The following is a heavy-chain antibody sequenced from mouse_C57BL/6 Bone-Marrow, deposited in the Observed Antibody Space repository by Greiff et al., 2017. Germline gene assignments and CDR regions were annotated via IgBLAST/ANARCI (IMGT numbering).Heavy chain of an antibody. CDR1: GFTFSSYA. V-gene: IGHV5-4*01. J-gene: IGHJ4*01. CDR2: ISDGGSYT. D-gene: IGHD1-1*02. CDR3: ARVAYGFYAMDY. Sequence: EVQGVESGGGLVKPGGSLKLSCAASGFTFSSYAMSWVRQTPEKRLEWVATISDGGSYTYYPDNVKGRFTISRDNAKNNLYLQMSHLKSEDTAMYYCARVAYGFYAMDYWGQGNSVTVSS.